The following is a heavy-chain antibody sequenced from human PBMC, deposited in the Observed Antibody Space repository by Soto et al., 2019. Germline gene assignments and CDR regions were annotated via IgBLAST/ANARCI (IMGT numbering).Heavy chain of an antibody. Sequence: EVQLLESGGGLVQPGGSLRLSCAASGFTFSTYAMSWVRQAPGKGLEWVSTISGSGDSTYYADSVKGRFTISRDNSRNTLHLQMDNLRAEDKAVYYCAKDLYNSGLRRAFDIWGQGTMVTVSS. CDR3: AKDLYNSGLRRAFDI. V-gene: IGHV3-23*01. J-gene: IGHJ3*02. CDR2: ISGSGDST. D-gene: IGHD1-20*01. CDR1: GFTFSTYA.